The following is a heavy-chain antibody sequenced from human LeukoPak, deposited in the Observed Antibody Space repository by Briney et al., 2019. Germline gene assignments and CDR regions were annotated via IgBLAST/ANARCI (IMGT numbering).Heavy chain of an antibody. CDR1: GFTFSSYS. Sequence: GGSLRLSCAASGFTFSSYSMNWVRQAPGKGLEWVSSISSSSSYIYYADSVKGRFTISRDNAKNSLYLQMNSLRAEDTAVYYCARDLKYYYDSSGYANFDYWGQGTLVTVSS. D-gene: IGHD3-22*01. J-gene: IGHJ4*02. V-gene: IGHV3-21*01. CDR2: ISSSSSYI. CDR3: ARDLKYYYDSSGYANFDY.